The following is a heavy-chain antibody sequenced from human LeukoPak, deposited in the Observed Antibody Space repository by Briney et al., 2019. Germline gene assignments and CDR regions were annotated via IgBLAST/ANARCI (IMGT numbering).Heavy chain of an antibody. CDR1: GGSISSSNW. V-gene: IGHV4-4*02. CDR2: IYHSGST. J-gene: IGHJ3*02. Sequence: PSETLSLTCAVSGGSISSSNWGSWGRQPPGKGLEWIGEIYHSGSTNYNPSLKSRVTISVDKSKNQFSLKLSSVTAADTAVYYCARDLGIAVAKDAFDIWGQGTMVTVSS. D-gene: IGHD6-19*01. CDR3: ARDLGIAVAKDAFDI.